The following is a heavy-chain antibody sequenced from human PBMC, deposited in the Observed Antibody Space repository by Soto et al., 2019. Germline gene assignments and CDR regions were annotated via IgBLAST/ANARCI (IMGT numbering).Heavy chain of an antibody. Sequence: SETLSLTCTVSGGSISSSSYYWGWIRQPPGKGLEWIGSIYYSGSTYYNPSLKSRVTISVDTSKNQFSLKLSSVTAADTAVYYCAITQTNYYGLSYYYCYGMDVWGQGTTVTVSS. CDR3: AITQTNYYGLSYYYCYGMDV. V-gene: IGHV4-39*01. D-gene: IGHD3-10*01. J-gene: IGHJ6*02. CDR2: IYYSGST. CDR1: GGSISSSSYY.